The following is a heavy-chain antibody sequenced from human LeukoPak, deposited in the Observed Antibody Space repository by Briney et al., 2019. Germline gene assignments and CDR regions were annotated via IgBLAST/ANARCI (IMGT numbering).Heavy chain of an antibody. D-gene: IGHD6-13*01. J-gene: IGHJ4*02. Sequence: SETLSLTCAVSGGSISSSNWWSGVRQPPGKGLEWIGEIYHSGSTNYNPSLKSRVTISVDKSKNQFSLKLSSVTAADTAVYYCVCRAASYYFDYWGQGTLVTVSS. CDR2: IYHSGST. CDR1: GGSISSSNW. V-gene: IGHV4-4*02. CDR3: VCRAASYYFDY.